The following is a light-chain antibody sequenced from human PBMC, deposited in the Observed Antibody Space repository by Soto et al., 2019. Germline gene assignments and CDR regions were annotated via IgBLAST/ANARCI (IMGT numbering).Light chain of an antibody. J-gene: IGLJ1*01. CDR3: SSSTSSRTV. CDR1: STDVGGYNY. V-gene: IGLV2-14*01. Sequence: QSALAQPSSVSGSPVQSITISCTGTSTDVGGYNYVSWYQHHPGKGPKLMIYEVSNRPSGASNRFSGSKSGNSASLTISALQAEDEADYYCSSSTSSRTVFGTGPKVTVL. CDR2: EVS.